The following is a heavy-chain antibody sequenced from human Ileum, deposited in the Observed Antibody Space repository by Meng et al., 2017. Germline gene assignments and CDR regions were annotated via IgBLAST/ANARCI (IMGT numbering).Heavy chain of an antibody. CDR1: GYTFTSYA. CDR3: SRGKLLWFGVDAFDI. V-gene: IGHV7-4-1*02. J-gene: IGHJ3*02. D-gene: IGHD3-10*01. CDR2: INTNTGNP. Sequence: ASVKVSCKASGYTFTSYAMNWVRQAPGQGLEWMGWINTNTGNPTYAQGFTGRFVFSLDTSVSTAYLQISSLKAEDTAVYYCSRGKLLWFGVDAFDIWGQGTMVTVSS.